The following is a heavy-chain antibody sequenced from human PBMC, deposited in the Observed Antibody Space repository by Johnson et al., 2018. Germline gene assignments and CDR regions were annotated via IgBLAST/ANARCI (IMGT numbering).Heavy chain of an antibody. J-gene: IGHJ1*01. Sequence: EVQLLESGGGLVQPRGSLRLSCAASGLTLNSYAMSWVRQAPGQGLEWVSSLSISGGGGRTYYADSVKGRFTISRDNSKNTLYLQMVSLRAEDTAIYYCAQDQHTTWVAYFQDWGQGTLVTVSS. V-gene: IGHV3-23*01. CDR2: ISGGGGRT. CDR3: AQDQHTTWVAYFQD. CDR1: GLTLNSYA. D-gene: IGHD1-14*01.